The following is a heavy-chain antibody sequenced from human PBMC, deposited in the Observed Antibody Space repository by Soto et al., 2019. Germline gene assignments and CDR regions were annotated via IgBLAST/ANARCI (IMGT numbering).Heavy chain of an antibody. V-gene: IGHV3-64D*08. CDR2: ISSNGGST. J-gene: IGHJ5*02. CDR3: VNLDGSGIGKNWFDP. Sequence: GGSLRLSCSASGFTFSSYAMHWVRQAPGKGLEYVSAISSNGGSTYYADSVKGRFTISRDNSKNTLYLQMSSLRAEDTAVYYCVNLDGSGIGKNWFDPWGQGTLVTVSS. CDR1: GFTFSSYA. D-gene: IGHD3-10*01.